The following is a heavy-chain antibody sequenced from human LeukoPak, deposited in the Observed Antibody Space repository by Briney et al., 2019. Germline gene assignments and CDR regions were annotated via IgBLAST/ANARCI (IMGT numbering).Heavy chain of an antibody. D-gene: IGHD3-9*01. J-gene: IGHJ5*02. CDR1: GGTFSSYA. V-gene: IGHV1-69*01. CDR3: ARLYYDILTGYGWFDP. Sequence: GSSVKVSCKASGGTFSSYAISWVRQAPGQGLEWMGGIIPIFGTANYAQKFQGRVTITADESTSTAYMELSSLRSEDTAVYYCARLYYDILTGYGWFDPWGQGTLVTVSS. CDR2: IIPIFGTA.